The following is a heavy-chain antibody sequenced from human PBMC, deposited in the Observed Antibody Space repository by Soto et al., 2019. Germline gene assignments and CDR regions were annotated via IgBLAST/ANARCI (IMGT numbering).Heavy chain of an antibody. CDR2: IDPTGDTT. CDR3: ARIADCSITTCSPPTRFHTRGYYYYYGMDV. Sequence: ASVKVSCKASGYTFSTYYIHWLRQAPGQGLQWMGIIDPTGDTTAYAQNFQARLTMTTDTSTSTFYMELTSLRSDDTAVYYCARIADCSITTCSPPTRFHTRGYYYYYGMDVWGPGTTVTVSS. V-gene: IGHV1-46*01. CDR1: GYTFSTYY. J-gene: IGHJ6*02. D-gene: IGHD2-2*01.